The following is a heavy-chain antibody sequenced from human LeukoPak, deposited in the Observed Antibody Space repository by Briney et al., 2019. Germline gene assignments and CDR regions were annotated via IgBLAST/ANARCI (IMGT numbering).Heavy chain of an antibody. CDR3: AKGPGLSVAGLDY. CDR1: GFTFSSYA. D-gene: IGHD6-19*01. V-gene: IGHV3-23*01. J-gene: IGHJ4*02. CDR2: ISGSGGST. Sequence: GGSLRLSCAASGFTFSSYAMSWVRQAPGKGLEWVAAISGSGGSTYYADSVKDRFTISRDNSKNTLCLQMNSLRGEDTAVYYCAKGPGLSVAGLDYRGQGTLVSVSS.